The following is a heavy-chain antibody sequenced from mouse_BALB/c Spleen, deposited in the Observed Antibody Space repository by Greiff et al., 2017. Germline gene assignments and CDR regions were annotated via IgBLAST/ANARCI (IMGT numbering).Heavy chain of an antibody. Sequence: EVQGVESGGGLVQPGGSRKLSCAASGFTFSSFGMHWVRQAPEKGLEWVAYISSGSSTIYYADTVKGRFTISRDNPKNTLFLQMTSLRSEDTAMYYCARRETPYAMDYWGQGTSVTVSS. CDR3: ARRETPYAMDY. CDR1: GFTFSSFG. V-gene: IGHV5-17*02. J-gene: IGHJ4*01. CDR2: ISSGSSTI.